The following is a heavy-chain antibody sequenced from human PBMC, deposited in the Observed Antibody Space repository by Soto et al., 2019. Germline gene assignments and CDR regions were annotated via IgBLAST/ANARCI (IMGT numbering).Heavy chain of an antibody. V-gene: IGHV4-4*07. CDR2: FSLSGTT. CDR3: ARGMTPLGAPAWYYFDS. CDR1: GASITGSSY. D-gene: IGHD2-15*01. Sequence: PSETLSLTCTASGASITGSSYWSWIRQPAGKGLEWIGRFSLSGTTNYNPSLRGRVTMSADVSKNQFSLRLTSVTAADTALYYCARGMTPLGAPAWYYFDSWGQGTLVTVS. J-gene: IGHJ4*02.